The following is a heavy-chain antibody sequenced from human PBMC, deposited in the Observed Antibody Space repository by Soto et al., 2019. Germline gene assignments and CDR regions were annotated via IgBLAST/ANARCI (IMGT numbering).Heavy chain of an antibody. CDR2: IIPIFGTA. Sequence: QVQLVQSGAEVKKPGSSVKVSCKSSGGTFSSYSISWVRQAPVQGLEWMGGIIPIFGTANYAQKFQGRVTITADESTSTAYMELSSLRSEDTAVYYCARDGRFSGTYYYYYGMEVWGQGTTVTVSS. CDR1: GGTFSSYS. CDR3: ARDGRFSGTYYYYYGMEV. V-gene: IGHV1-69*01. D-gene: IGHD1-1*01. J-gene: IGHJ6*02.